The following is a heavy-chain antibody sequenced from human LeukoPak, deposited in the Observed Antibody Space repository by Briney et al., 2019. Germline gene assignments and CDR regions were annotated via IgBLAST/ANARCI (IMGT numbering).Heavy chain of an antibody. CDR3: VKDRGLRFLEWLLLN. V-gene: IGHV3-64D*09. Sequence: GGSLRLSCAASGFTFSSYAMHWVRQAPGKGLEYVSAISSYGGSTYYADSVKGRFTISRDNSKNTLYLQMSSLRAEDTAVYYCVKDRGLRFLEWLLLNWGQGTLVTVSS. CDR2: ISSYGGST. J-gene: IGHJ4*02. CDR1: GFTFSSYA. D-gene: IGHD3-3*01.